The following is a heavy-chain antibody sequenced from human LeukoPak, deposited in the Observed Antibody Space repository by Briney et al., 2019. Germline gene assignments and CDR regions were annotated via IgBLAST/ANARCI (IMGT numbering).Heavy chain of an antibody. D-gene: IGHD2-15*01. V-gene: IGHV3-49*04. J-gene: IGHJ5*02. CDR2: IRSKAYGGTT. CDR1: GFTFGDYA. CDR3: TREVVAASNWFDP. Sequence: GGSLRLSCTASGFTFGDYAKSWVRQAPGKGLEWVGFIRSKAYGGTTEYAASVKGRFTISRDDSKSIAYLQMNSLKTEDTAVYYCTREVVAASNWFDPWGQGTLVTVSS.